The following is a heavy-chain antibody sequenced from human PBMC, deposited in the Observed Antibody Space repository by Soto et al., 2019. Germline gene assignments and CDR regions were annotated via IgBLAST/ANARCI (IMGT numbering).Heavy chain of an antibody. Sequence: QVQLQESGPGLVKPSETLSLTCTVSGGSISSYYWSWIRQPPGKGLEWIGYIYYSGSTNYSPSLKRRVTISVDTSKNQVSLKLSSVTAADTAVYYCARWHSSSWDTWFDPWGQGTLVTVSS. CDR2: IYYSGST. D-gene: IGHD6-13*01. CDR3: ARWHSSSWDTWFDP. V-gene: IGHV4-59*12. J-gene: IGHJ5*02. CDR1: GGSISSYY.